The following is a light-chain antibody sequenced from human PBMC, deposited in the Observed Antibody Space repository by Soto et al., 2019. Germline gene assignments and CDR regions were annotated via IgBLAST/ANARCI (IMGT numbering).Light chain of an antibody. J-gene: IGKJ1*01. Sequence: EILMTQSPCTLSSSIGERATLSCSASQTISVTYFARYQQKPGQAPRLLIYSASSRAAGVSDRFSGSGAWTNFSLTISRREPADYSIYYCQQYGRTSSWTFGQGTKVDIK. CDR2: SAS. CDR1: QTISVTY. CDR3: QQYGRTSSWT. V-gene: IGKV3-20*01.